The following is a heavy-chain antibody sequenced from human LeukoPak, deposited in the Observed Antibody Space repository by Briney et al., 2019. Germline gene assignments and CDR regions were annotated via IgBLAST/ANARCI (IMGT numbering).Heavy chain of an antibody. Sequence: PGGSLRLSCAVSGFTFDDYAMHWVRQVPGKGLEWVSGINWNSDSIGYAVRGRFTISRDNAKNSLYLQMNSLRVEDTALYYCARDPGSSWYYYYMDVWGKGTTVTVSS. J-gene: IGHJ6*03. CDR2: INWNSDSI. V-gene: IGHV3-9*01. D-gene: IGHD6-13*01. CDR1: GFTFDDYA. CDR3: ARDPGSSWYYYYMDV.